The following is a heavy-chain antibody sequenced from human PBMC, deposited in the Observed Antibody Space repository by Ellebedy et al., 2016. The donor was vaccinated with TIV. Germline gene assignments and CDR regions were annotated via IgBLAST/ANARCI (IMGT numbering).Heavy chain of an antibody. D-gene: IGHD2-15*01. V-gene: IGHV3-23*01. CDR2: IVGSGGSR. J-gene: IGHJ4*02. CDR3: ARVMVGVATFDY. Sequence: PGGSLRLSCAASGFSFSSYAMSWVRQAPGKGLEWVSGIVGSGGSRYADSVKGRFTISRDNSKSTLDLQMNSLRAEDTAVYYCARVMVGVATFDYWGQGTLVTVSS. CDR1: GFSFSSYA.